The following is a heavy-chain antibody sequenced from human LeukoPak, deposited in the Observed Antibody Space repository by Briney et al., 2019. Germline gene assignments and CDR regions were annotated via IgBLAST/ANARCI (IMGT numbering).Heavy chain of an antibody. CDR3: ATWAFYHSLDV. CDR1: GFSLSTYA. J-gene: IGHJ6*02. D-gene: IGHD1-26*01. V-gene: IGHV3-43*02. CDR2: IVKDGRST. Sequence: GGSLRLYCAASGFSLSTYAMRWVRQAARKGLEWVSLIVKDGRSTYYADSVKGRFTISRDNSKNSLYLQMNSLRTEDTALYYCATWAFYHSLDVWGQGTTVTVSS.